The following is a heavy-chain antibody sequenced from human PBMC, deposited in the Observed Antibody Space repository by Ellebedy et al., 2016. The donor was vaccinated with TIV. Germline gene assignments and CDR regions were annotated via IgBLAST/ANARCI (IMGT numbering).Heavy chain of an antibody. CDR3: AREADGMYYYDSSGYYAGGYFQH. Sequence: PGGSLRLSCAASGFTFSSYGMHWVRQAPGKGLEWVAVIWYDGSNKYYADSVKGRFTISRDNSKNTLYLQMNSLRAEDTAVYYCAREADGMYYYDSSGYYAGGYFQHWGQGTLVTVSS. V-gene: IGHV3-33*01. CDR2: IWYDGSNK. D-gene: IGHD3-22*01. CDR1: GFTFSSYG. J-gene: IGHJ1*01.